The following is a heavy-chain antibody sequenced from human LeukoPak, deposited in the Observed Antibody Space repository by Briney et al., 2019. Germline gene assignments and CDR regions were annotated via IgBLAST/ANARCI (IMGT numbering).Heavy chain of an antibody. V-gene: IGHV1-8*03. Sequence: ASVKVSCKASGYTFTSYDINWVRQATGQGLGWMGWMNPNSGNTGYAQKFQGRVTITRNTSISTAYMELSSLRSEDTAVYYCARDRGRYPEYYSDYWGQGTLVTVSS. CDR3: ARDRGRYPEYYSDY. CDR2: MNPNSGNT. CDR1: GYTFTSYD. J-gene: IGHJ4*02. D-gene: IGHD1-14*01.